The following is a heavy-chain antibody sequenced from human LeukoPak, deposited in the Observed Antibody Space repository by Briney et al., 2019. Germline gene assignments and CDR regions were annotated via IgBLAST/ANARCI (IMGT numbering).Heavy chain of an antibody. J-gene: IGHJ4*02. Sequence: GGSLRLSCVASGFSFNNYRMTWVRQAPGKGLEWVANIKQDGSEKQYVDSVKGRFAIPRDNAKKSLYLQINTLRAEDTAVYYCVRGPHIAATSYWGQGTLVTVSS. D-gene: IGHD6-25*01. CDR3: VRGPHIAATSY. CDR1: GFSFNNYR. CDR2: IKQDGSEK. V-gene: IGHV3-7*03.